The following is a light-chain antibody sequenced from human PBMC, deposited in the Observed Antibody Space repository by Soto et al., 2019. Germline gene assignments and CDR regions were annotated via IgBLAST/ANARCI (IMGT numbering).Light chain of an antibody. Sequence: EIVMTQSPATLSVSPGERATLSCRASQSVSSNLAWYQQKPGQAPRLLIYGASTRATGIPARFSGSGSETEFTLTISSLQSEDFAVYYCQQYNGHTWMFGQGTKVDI. CDR3: QQYNGHTWM. V-gene: IGKV3-15*01. J-gene: IGKJ1*01. CDR1: QSVSSN. CDR2: GAS.